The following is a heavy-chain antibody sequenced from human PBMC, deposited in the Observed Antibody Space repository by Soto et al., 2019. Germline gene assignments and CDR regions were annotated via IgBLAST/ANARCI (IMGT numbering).Heavy chain of an antibody. J-gene: IGHJ6*03. D-gene: IGHD3-10*01. CDR2: IYYSGST. CDR3: ARHYGYYSHYMDV. Sequence: SETLSLTCTFSGCSISSSNYYWGWIRQPPGKGLEWIGSIYYSGSTYYNPSLKSRVTISVDTSNNQLSLKLSSVTAADTAVYYCARHYGYYSHYMDVWTKGTTVTVSS. V-gene: IGHV4-39*01. CDR1: GCSISSSNYY.